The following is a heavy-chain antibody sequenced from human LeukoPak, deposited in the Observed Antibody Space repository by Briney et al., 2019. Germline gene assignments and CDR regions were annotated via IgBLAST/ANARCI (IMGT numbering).Heavy chain of an antibody. CDR2: ISYDGSNK. D-gene: IGHD6-13*01. V-gene: IGHV3-30*18. J-gene: IGHJ4*02. CDR1: GFTFSGYG. Sequence: GGSLRLSCAASGFTFSGYGMHWVRQAPGKGLEWVTLISYDGSNKYYVDSMKGRFTISRDNSKNTLYLQMNSLRAEDTTVYYCAKDRIAASGLSYYFDYWGQGTLVTVSS. CDR3: AKDRIAASGLSYYFDY.